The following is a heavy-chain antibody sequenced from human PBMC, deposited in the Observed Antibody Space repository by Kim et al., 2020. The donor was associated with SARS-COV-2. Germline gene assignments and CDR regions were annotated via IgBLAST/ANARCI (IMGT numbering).Heavy chain of an antibody. CDR3: ARDHLDNLFDP. Sequence: GGSLRLSCAASGFTFSSYSMNWVRQAPGKGLEWVSSISTRSSYIYYADSVKGRFTISRDNAKNSLFLEMNSLRAEDTAVYYCARDHLDNLFDPWGQGTLVTVSS. CDR1: GFTFSSYS. D-gene: IGHD1-20*01. J-gene: IGHJ5*02. V-gene: IGHV3-21*01. CDR2: ISTRSSYI.